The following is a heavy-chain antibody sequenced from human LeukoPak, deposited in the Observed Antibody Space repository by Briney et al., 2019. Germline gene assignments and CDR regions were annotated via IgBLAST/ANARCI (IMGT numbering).Heavy chain of an antibody. V-gene: IGHV1-58*02. J-gene: IGHJ6*02. CDR1: GFTFTSSA. CDR2: IVVGSGNT. Sequence: SVKVSCKASGFTFTSSAMQWVRQARGQRLEWIGWIVVGSGNTNYAQKFQERVTITRDMSISTAYMELSSLRSEDTAVYYCAAARDIVVVPAAYYYYYGMDVWGQGTTVTVSS. D-gene: IGHD2-2*01. CDR3: AAARDIVVVPAAYYYYYGMDV.